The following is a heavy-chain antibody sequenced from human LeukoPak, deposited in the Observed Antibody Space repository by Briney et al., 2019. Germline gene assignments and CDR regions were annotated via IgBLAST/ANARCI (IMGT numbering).Heavy chain of an antibody. Sequence: PGGSLRLSCAASGFTFSSYWMTWVRQAPGKGLEWVAIIKRDGSEKFYVDSVKGRFTISRDNAKNSLYLQMNGLRAEDTAVYYCARVSGYSYGLANWGQGTLVTVSS. J-gene: IGHJ4*02. CDR1: GFTFSSYW. V-gene: IGHV3-7*04. D-gene: IGHD5-18*01. CDR2: IKRDGSEK. CDR3: ARVSGYSYGLAN.